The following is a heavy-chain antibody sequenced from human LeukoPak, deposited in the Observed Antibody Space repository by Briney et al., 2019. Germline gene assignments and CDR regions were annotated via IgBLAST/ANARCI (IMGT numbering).Heavy chain of an antibody. V-gene: IGHV3-48*01. Sequence: TGGSLRLSCAASGFTFSSYSMNWVRQAPGKGLEWVSYISSSSSTIYYADSVKGRFTISRDNAKNSLYLQMNSLRAEDTAVYYCARDLGITGTTGGDYWGQGTLVTVSS. CDR3: ARDLGITGTTGGDY. J-gene: IGHJ4*02. CDR1: GFTFSSYS. D-gene: IGHD1-20*01. CDR2: ISSSSSTI.